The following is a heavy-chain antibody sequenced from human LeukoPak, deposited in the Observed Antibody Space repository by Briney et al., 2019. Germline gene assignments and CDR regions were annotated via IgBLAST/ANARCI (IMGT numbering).Heavy chain of an antibody. D-gene: IGHD6-13*01. CDR1: GFPFRSSW. V-gene: IGHV3-74*01. Sequence: PGGSLRLSCAASGFPFRSSWMHWVRQAPGRGLVWVSRLNAGGISASYANSVKGRFTISRDNSKNTLYLQMNSLRAEDTAVYYCAKVDTIVAAGTLRPFNIWGHGTMVTVSS. CDR3: AKVDTIVAAGTLRPFNI. CDR2: LNAGGISA. J-gene: IGHJ3*02.